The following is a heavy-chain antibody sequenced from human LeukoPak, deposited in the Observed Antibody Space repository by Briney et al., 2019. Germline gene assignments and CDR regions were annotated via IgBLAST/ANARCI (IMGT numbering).Heavy chain of an antibody. V-gene: IGHV3-74*01. D-gene: IGHD6-19*01. CDR2: INSDGSSI. J-gene: IGHJ3*02. Sequence: GGSLRLSCAASGFTFSSHWMHWVRQAPGKGLVRVSRINSDGSSISYADSVKGRFTISRDNAKNTLYLQMNSLGAEDTAVYYCARAVAGTNALDIWGQGTLVTVSS. CDR3: ARAVAGTNALDI. CDR1: GFTFSSHW.